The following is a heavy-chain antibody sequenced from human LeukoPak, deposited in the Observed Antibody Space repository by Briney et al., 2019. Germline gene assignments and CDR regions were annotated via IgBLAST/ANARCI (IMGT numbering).Heavy chain of an antibody. V-gene: IGHV3-21*06. CDR1: GFTFSDYS. Sequence: PGGSLRLSCAASGFTFSDYSMNWVRQAPGKGLEWVSSISSRSTYRYYADSVKGRFTISRDNAKNSLCLQMNSLRAEDTAVYYCARDMTTATTCYLQHWGQGTPVTVSS. J-gene: IGHJ1*01. D-gene: IGHD4-11*01. CDR3: ARDMTTATTCYLQH. CDR2: ISSRSTYR.